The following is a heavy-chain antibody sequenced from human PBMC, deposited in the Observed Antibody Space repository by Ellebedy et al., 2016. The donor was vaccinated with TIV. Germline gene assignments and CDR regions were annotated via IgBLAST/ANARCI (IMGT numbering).Heavy chain of an antibody. Sequence: GESLKISCAASGFTFSSYGMHWVRQAPGKGLEWVAVIWYDGSNKYYADSVKDRFTISRDNSKNTLYLQMNSLRAEDTAVYYCARGDYGGNGPNDYWGQGTLVTVSS. V-gene: IGHV3-33*01. J-gene: IGHJ4*02. D-gene: IGHD4-23*01. CDR2: IWYDGSNK. CDR3: ARGDYGGNGPNDY. CDR1: GFTFSSYG.